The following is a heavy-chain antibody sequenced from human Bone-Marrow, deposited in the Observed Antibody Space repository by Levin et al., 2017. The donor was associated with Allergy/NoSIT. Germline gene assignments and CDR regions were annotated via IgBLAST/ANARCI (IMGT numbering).Heavy chain of an antibody. Sequence: GESLKISCAASGFKFSNYVIHWVRQAPGKGLEWVAVIWYDGSNKFYADSVKGRFTVSRDNSKNTLYLQMNSLRAEDTAVYYCAKISRDSSSWYYFDYWGQGTLVTVSS. CDR3: AKISRDSSSWYYFDY. CDR2: IWYDGSNK. V-gene: IGHV3-33*08. J-gene: IGHJ4*02. CDR1: GFKFSNYV. D-gene: IGHD6-13*01.